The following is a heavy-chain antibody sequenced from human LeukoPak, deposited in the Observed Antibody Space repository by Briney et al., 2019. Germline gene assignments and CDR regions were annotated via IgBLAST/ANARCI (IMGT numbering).Heavy chain of an antibody. CDR2: ISGSGGST. J-gene: IGHJ4*02. V-gene: IGHV3-23*01. CDR3: AKGYYYGSGSYYPFDY. D-gene: IGHD3-10*01. CDR1: GFTFSSYA. Sequence: GGSLRLSCAASGFTFSSYAMSWVRQAPGKGLEWVSAISGSGGSTYYADSVKGRFTISRDNSKNTLYLQMNSLRAEDTAVYYCAKGYYYGSGSYYPFDYWGQGTLVTVPS.